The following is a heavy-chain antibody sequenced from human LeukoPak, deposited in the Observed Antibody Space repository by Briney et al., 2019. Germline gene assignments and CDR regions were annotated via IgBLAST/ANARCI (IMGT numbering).Heavy chain of an antibody. CDR3: ARDYPKYCSAGTCYCDY. J-gene: IGHJ4*02. D-gene: IGHD2-15*01. Sequence: GGSLRLSCAASGFSFNSYSMNWVRQAPGKGLEWVSSISSSSIYIYYGDSVKGRFTISRDNAKNSVYLQMNNLRAEDTAVYYCARDYPKYCSAGTCYCDYWGQGTPVTVSS. CDR2: ISSSSIYI. CDR1: GFSFNSYS. V-gene: IGHV3-21*01.